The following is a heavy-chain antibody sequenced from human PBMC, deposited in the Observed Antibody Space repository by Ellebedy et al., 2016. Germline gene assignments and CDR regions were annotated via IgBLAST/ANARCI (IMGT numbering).Heavy chain of an antibody. Sequence: SETLSLTCTVSGGSISSFYWSWIRQPPGKGLEWIGYIYYSGSTNYNPSLKSRVTISVDTSKNQFSLKLSSVTAADTAVYYCARVDSSGGFDAFDIWGQGTMVTVSS. CDR3: ARVDSSGGFDAFDI. V-gene: IGHV4-59*01. D-gene: IGHD6-19*01. CDR1: GGSISSFY. J-gene: IGHJ3*02. CDR2: IYYSGST.